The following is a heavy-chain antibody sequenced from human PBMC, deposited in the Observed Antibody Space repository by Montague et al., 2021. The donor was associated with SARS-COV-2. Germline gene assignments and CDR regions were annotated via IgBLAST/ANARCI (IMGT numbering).Heavy chain of an antibody. D-gene: IGHD6-19*01. CDR1: GDSVYSNSAA. V-gene: IGHV6-1*01. CDR3: ARGDEEQWLVHYYYGMDV. CDR2: TYYRSKWYN. J-gene: IGHJ6*02. Sequence: CAISGDSVYSNSAAWNWIRQSPSRGLEWLGRTYYRSKWYNDYAVSVKSRITINPDTSKNQFSLQLNSVTPEDTAVYYCARGDEEQWLVHYYYGMDVWGQGTTVTVSS.